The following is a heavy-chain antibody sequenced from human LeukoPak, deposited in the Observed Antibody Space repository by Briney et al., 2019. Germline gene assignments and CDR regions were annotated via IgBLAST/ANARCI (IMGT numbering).Heavy chain of an antibody. CDR1: GFTFSSSW. CDR2: IKQDGSAQ. CDR3: VKSMAV. Sequence: GGSLRLSCVGSGFTFSSSWMTWVRQAPGQGLEWVANIKQDGSAQNYVDSVRGRFTISRDNAKNSLYLQMNSLRAEDTAVYYCVKSMAVRGQGTTVTVSS. J-gene: IGHJ6*02. V-gene: IGHV3-7*01.